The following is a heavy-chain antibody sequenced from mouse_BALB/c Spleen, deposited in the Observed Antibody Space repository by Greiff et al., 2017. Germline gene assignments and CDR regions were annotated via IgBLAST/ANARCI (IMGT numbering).Heavy chain of an antibody. CDR2: IYPGSGST. CDR1: GYNFTSYW. V-gene: IGHV1-55*01. Sequence: QVQLQQPGAELVKPGTSVKLSCKASGYNFTSYWINWVKLRPGQGLEWIGDIYPGSGSTNYNEKFKSKATLTVDTSSSTAYMQLSSLASEDSALYYCARVGAYYGNYWYFDVWGAGTTVTVSS. J-gene: IGHJ1*01. D-gene: IGHD2-10*01. CDR3: ARVGAYYGNYWYFDV.